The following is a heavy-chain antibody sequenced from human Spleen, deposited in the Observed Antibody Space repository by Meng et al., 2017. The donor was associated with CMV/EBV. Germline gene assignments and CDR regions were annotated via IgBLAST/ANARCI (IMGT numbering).Heavy chain of an antibody. V-gene: IGHV3-9*01. J-gene: IGHJ3*02. CDR3: AKRRGGGSSSWYEAFDI. CDR2: ISWNSGSI. D-gene: IGHD6-13*01. CDR1: GFTFDDYA. Sequence: SLKISCAASGFTFDDYAMHWVRQAPGKGLEWVSGISWNSGSIGYADSVKGRFTISRDNAKNSLDLQMNSLRAEDTALYYCAKRRGGGSSSWYEAFDIWGQGTMVTVSS.